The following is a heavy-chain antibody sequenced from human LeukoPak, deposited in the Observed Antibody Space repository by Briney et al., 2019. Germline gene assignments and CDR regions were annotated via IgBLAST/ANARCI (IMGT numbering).Heavy chain of an antibody. CDR2: ISRAGDRT. J-gene: IGHJ6*03. D-gene: IGHD3-22*01. Sequence: GGSLRLSCVGSGFIFSSYDMGWVRQAPGKGLEWVSSISRAGDRTYYADSVKGRFTISRDSSKNTLYLQLNSLRVEDTAVYYCARVYGSSNYYYDRYYYYMDVWGRGTTVTVSS. CDR1: GFIFSSYD. V-gene: IGHV3-23*01. CDR3: ARVYGSSNYYYDRYYYYMDV.